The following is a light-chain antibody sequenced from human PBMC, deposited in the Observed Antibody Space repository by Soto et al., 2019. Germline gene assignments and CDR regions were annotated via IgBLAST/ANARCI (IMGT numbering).Light chain of an antibody. CDR3: LQDATYPWT. V-gene: IGKV1-6*01. CDR1: QAIRTS. Sequence: ANQMTQSPSSLSASVGDKVTISCRASQAIRTSLVWYQQRSGRAPNLLIADASSRHSGVPSRFSGSVFGTDFNLTISGLQPEDFATYYCLQDATYPWTFGQGTRVDIK. CDR2: DAS. J-gene: IGKJ1*01.